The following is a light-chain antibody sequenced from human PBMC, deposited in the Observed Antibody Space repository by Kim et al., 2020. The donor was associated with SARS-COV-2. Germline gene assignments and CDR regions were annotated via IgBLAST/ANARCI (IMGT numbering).Light chain of an antibody. J-gene: IGLJ2*01. CDR3: QAWDSNTVV. V-gene: IGLV3-1*01. Sequence: SYELTQPPSVSVSPGQTASIICSGDKLGDKYASWYQQKPGQSPVVVIYQGKNRPSGIPERFSGSSSGNTATLTISETQAMDAADYYCQAWDSNTVVFGGG. CDR2: QGK. CDR1: KLGDKY.